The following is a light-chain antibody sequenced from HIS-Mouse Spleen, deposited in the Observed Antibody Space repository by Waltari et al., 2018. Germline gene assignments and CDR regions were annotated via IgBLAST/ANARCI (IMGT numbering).Light chain of an antibody. CDR2: GAS. CDR1: QSVSSN. CDR3: QKYNNWWT. V-gene: IGKV3-15*01. J-gene: IGKJ1*01. Sequence: EIVMTQSPATLSVSPGERATLPCRASQSVSSNLAWYQQKPGQAPRLLIYGASTRATGIPARFSGSGYGTEFTLTISSMQSEDFAVYYCQKYNNWWTFGQGTKVEIK.